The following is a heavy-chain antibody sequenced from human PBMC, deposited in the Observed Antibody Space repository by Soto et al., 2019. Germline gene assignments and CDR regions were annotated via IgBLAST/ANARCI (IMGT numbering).Heavy chain of an antibody. Sequence: PSETLSLTCAVSGDSISGGGFSWNWIRQSPGKGLEWIGYIYPSGTSYFNPSLKSRVTISVDASKNQFSLSLTSVTATDTAVYYCARLSAAWFDPWGQGTLVTVSS. CDR3: ARLSAAWFDP. CDR2: IYPSGTS. V-gene: IGHV4-30-2*06. CDR1: GDSISGGGFS. D-gene: IGHD6-19*01. J-gene: IGHJ5*02.